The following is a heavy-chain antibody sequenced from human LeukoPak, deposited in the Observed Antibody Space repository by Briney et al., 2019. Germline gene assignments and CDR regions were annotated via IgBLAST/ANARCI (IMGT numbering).Heavy chain of an antibody. D-gene: IGHD3-22*01. J-gene: IGHJ4*02. V-gene: IGHV3-30*18. CDR1: GFTFSGYG. CDR2: ISYDGSNK. Sequence: TGGSLRLSCAGSGFTFSGYGMHWVRQAPGKGLEWVTLISYDGSNKYYTDSVEGRFTISRDNSKNTLYLQMNSLRAEATARYYCAKDENSRGYDYWGQGTLVTVAS. CDR3: AKDENSRGYDY.